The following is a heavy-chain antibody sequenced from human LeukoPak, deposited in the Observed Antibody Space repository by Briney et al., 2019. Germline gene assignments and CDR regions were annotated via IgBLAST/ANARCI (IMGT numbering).Heavy chain of an antibody. D-gene: IGHD1-26*01. CDR2: IYSSGNT. V-gene: IGHV4-39*01. J-gene: IGHJ4*02. Sequence: PSETLSLTCTVSGASISSNNYYWGWVRQPPGTGLEWIGNIYSSGNTYYKASLKSRVTIYIDTSKNQFSLNLSSVTAADTAVYYCAKSGGSGLIDYWGQGTLVTVSS. CDR3: AKSGGSGLIDY. CDR1: GASISSNNYY.